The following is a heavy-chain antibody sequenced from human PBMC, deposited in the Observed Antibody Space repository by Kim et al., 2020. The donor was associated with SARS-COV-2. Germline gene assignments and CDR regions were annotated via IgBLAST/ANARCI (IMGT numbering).Heavy chain of an antibody. V-gene: IGHV3-23*01. D-gene: IGHD3-22*01. CDR3: ARGPYDSSGHHFDY. J-gene: IGHJ4*02. Sequence: AAAVEGLFTICRDNSKNTLYLIMNSLTADDTVIYYCARGPYDSSGHHFDYWGQGTLVTVSS.